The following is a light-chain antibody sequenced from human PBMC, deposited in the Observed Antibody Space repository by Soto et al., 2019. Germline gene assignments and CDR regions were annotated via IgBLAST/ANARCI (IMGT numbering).Light chain of an antibody. CDR1: PSVSSSY. CDR3: QQYGSSPMYT. CDR2: GAS. V-gene: IGKV3-20*01. Sequence: EIVLTQSPGTLSLSPGERATLSCRASPSVSSSYLAWYQQKPGQAPRLLIYGASSRTTDIPDRFSGSGSGTDFTLTISRLEPEDFAVYYCQQYGSSPMYTFGQGTKLEIK. J-gene: IGKJ2*01.